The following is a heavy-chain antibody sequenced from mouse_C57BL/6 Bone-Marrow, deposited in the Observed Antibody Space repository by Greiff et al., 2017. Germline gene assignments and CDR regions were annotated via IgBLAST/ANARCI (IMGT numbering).Heavy chain of an antibody. J-gene: IGHJ2*01. Sequence: VQLQQSGPELVKPGASVKISCKASGYSFTGYYMNWVKQSPEKSLEWIGEINPSTGGTTYNQKFKAKATLTVDKSSSTAYMQLKSLTSEDSAVYYCARKTRYYYGCDYWGQGTTLTVSS. CDR2: INPSTGGT. V-gene: IGHV1-42*01. CDR3: ARKTRYYYGCDY. D-gene: IGHD1-1*01. CDR1: GYSFTGYY.